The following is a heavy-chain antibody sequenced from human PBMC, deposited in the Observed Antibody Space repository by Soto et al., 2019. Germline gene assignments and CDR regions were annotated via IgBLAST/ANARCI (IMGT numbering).Heavy chain of an antibody. J-gene: IGHJ4*02. D-gene: IGHD3-16*02. CDR3: ARDGITFGGVIVIGHYFDY. Sequence: ASVKVSCKASGYTFTGYYMHWVRQAPGQGLEWMGWINPNSGGTNYAQKFQGWVTMTRDTSISTAYTELSRLRSDDTAVYYCARDGITFGGVIVIGHYFDYWGQGTLVTVSS. CDR1: GYTFTGYY. CDR2: INPNSGGT. V-gene: IGHV1-2*04.